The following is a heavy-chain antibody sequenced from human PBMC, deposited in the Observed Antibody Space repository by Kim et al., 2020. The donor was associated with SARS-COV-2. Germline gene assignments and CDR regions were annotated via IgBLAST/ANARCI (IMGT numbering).Heavy chain of an antibody. D-gene: IGHD3-10*01. CDR1: GYTFTSYA. Sequence: ASVKVSCKASGYTFTSYAMHWVRQAPGQRLEWMGWINAGNGNTKYSQKFQGRVTITRDTSASTAYMELSSLRSEDTAVYYCARDKALWDGFDYWGQGTLVTVSS. J-gene: IGHJ4*02. CDR3: ARDKALWDGFDY. V-gene: IGHV1-3*01. CDR2: INAGNGNT.